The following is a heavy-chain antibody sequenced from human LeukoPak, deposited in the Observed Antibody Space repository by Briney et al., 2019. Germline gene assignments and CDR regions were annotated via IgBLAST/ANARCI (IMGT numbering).Heavy chain of an antibody. CDR1: GGSISSYY. D-gene: IGHD3-3*01. CDR3: ARVEGLGIFGAPRWWFDP. V-gene: IGHV4-59*01. CDR2: IYYSGST. J-gene: IGHJ5*02. Sequence: SETLSLTCTVSGGSISSYYWSWIRQPPGKGLEWIGYIYYSGSTNYNPSLKSRVTISVDTSKNQFSLKLSSVTAADTAVYYCARVEGLGIFGAPRWWFDPWGQGTLVTVSS.